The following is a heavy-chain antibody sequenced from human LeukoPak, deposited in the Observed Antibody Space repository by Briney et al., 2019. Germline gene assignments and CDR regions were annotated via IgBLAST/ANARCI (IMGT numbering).Heavy chain of an antibody. CDR3: ARDRGYYDTSGYYGDAFDI. CDR1: GFSISSGYY. D-gene: IGHD3-22*01. J-gene: IGHJ3*02. V-gene: IGHV4-38-2*02. CDR2: IYHSGSA. Sequence: SETLSLTCTVSGFSISSGYYWGWIRQPPGKGLEWIGDIYHSGSAYYNPSLKSRVTLSVDTSKNQFSLTLTSVTAADTGVYYCARDRGYYDTSGYYGDAFDIWGQGTKVTVSS.